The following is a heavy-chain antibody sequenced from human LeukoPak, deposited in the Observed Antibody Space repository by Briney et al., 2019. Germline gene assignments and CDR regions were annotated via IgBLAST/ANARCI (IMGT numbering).Heavy chain of an antibody. D-gene: IGHD5-24*01. V-gene: IGHV4-30-2*01. CDR1: GGSISSGGYY. Sequence: KASETLSLTCTVSGGSISSGGYYWSWIRQAPGKGLEWIGYIYHSGSTYYNPSLKSRVTISVDRSKNQFSLKLSSVTAADTAVYYCASNTEMATIRSYYYYMDVWGKGTTVTVSS. CDR2: IYHSGST. CDR3: ASNTEMATIRSYYYYMDV. J-gene: IGHJ6*03.